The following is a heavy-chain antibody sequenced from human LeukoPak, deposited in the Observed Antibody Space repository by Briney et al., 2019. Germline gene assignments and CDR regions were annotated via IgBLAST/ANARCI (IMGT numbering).Heavy chain of an antibody. CDR2: IYSGGTT. D-gene: IGHD1-26*01. CDR3: ARDNAGLVKHLDAFDL. CDR1: GFTVSSNY. Sequence: PGGSLRLSCAASGFTVSSNYMSWVRQAPGKGLEWVSVIYSGGTTYYADSVKGRFTISRDNSKNTLYFQMNSLRAEDTAVYYCARDNAGLVKHLDAFDLWGQGTMVTVSS. J-gene: IGHJ3*01. V-gene: IGHV3-66*01.